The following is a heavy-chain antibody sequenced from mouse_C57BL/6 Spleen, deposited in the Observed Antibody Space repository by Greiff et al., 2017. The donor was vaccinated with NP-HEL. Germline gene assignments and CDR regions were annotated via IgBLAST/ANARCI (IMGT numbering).Heavy chain of an antibody. Sequence: EVQLQQSGPVLVKPGASVKMSCKASGYTFTDYYMNWEKQSHGKSLEWIGVINPYNGGTSYNQKFKGKATLTVDKSSSTAYMELNSLTSEDSAVYYCALYDGYPFAYWGQGTLVTVSA. CDR1: GYTFTDYY. CDR3: ALYDGYPFAY. D-gene: IGHD2-3*01. J-gene: IGHJ3*01. V-gene: IGHV1-19*01. CDR2: INPYNGGT.